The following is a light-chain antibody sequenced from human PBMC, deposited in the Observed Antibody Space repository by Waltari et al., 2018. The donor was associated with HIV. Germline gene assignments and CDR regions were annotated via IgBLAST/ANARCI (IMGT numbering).Light chain of an antibody. CDR3: QQSYSDPPT. Sequence: DIQMTQSPSSLSASVGDRVTITCRASQSISSFLNWYQQKPGKAPSLLIYTASSLQSGVPSRFRGSGSWTDFTLTISSLQPEDFATYYCQQSYSDPPTFGGGSKVAIK. J-gene: IGKJ4*01. V-gene: IGKV1-39*01. CDR2: TAS. CDR1: QSISSF.